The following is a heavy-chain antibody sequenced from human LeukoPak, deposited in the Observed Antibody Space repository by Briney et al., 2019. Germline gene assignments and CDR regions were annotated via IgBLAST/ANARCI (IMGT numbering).Heavy chain of an antibody. Sequence: SETLSLTCTVSGGSVSYYYWSWIRQPPGKGLEWIGYIYNSGSTNSNPSLKSRVTISADPSKNQFSLKLNSVTAADTAVYYCVRAKYFDRSGYYLVHAFDIWGQGAMVTVSS. CDR1: GGSVSYYY. CDR3: VRAKYFDRSGYYLVHAFDI. V-gene: IGHV4-59*02. CDR2: IYNSGST. J-gene: IGHJ3*02. D-gene: IGHD3-22*01.